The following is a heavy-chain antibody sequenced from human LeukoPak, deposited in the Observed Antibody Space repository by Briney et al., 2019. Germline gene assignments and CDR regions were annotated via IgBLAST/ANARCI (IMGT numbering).Heavy chain of an antibody. CDR2: INHSGST. J-gene: IGHJ4*02. D-gene: IGHD5-12*01. Sequence: PSETLSLTCAVYGGSFSGYYWSWIRQPPGKGLEWIGEINHSGSTNYNPSLKSRVTISVDTPKNQFSLKLSSVTAADTAVYYCARGSNDGYETFDYWGQGTLVTVPS. V-gene: IGHV4-34*01. CDR1: GGSFSGYY. CDR3: ARGSNDGYETFDY.